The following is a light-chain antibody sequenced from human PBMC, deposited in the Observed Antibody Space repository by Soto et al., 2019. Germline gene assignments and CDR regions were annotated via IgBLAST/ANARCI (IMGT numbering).Light chain of an antibody. CDR2: EVY. CDR1: SSDVGGYNH. J-gene: IGLJ3*02. CDR3: SSYTGSSTWV. Sequence: QSALTQPASVSGSPGQSISISCTGTSSDVGGYNHVSWYQQHPGKAPKLMIYEVYNRPSGVPNRFSGSKSGNTASLTISRLQAEDEADYCCSSYTGSSTWVSGGGTKLTV. V-gene: IGLV2-14*01.